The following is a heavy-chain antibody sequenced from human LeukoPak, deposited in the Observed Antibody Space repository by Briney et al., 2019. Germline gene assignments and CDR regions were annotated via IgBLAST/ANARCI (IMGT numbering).Heavy chain of an antibody. Sequence: PSETLSLTCTVSGYSISSGYYWGWIRQPPGKGLEWIGSIYHSGSTYYNPSLKSRVTISVDTSKNQFSLKLSSVTAADTAVYYCARDPPRDRYNYEVDYFDYWGQGTLVTVSS. D-gene: IGHD5-24*01. CDR3: ARDPPRDRYNYEVDYFDY. CDR2: IYHSGST. V-gene: IGHV4-38-2*02. CDR1: GYSISSGYY. J-gene: IGHJ4*02.